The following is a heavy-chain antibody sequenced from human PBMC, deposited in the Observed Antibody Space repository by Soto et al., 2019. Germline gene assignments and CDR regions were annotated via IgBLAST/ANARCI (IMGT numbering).Heavy chain of an antibody. D-gene: IGHD1-7*01. CDR3: ARHEQNYPTFYYYYGMDV. CDR1: GGSFSGYY. Sequence: PSETLSLTCAVCGGSFSGYYWSWIRQPPGKGLEWIGEINHSGSTNYNPSLKSRVTISVDTSKNQFSLKLSSVTAADTAVYYCARHEQNYPTFYYYYGMDVWGQGTTVTVSS. V-gene: IGHV4-34*01. CDR2: INHSGST. J-gene: IGHJ6*02.